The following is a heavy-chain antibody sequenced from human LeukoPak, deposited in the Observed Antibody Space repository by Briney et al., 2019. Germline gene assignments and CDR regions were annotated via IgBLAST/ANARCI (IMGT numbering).Heavy chain of an antibody. J-gene: IGHJ2*01. CDR2: IYHSGST. D-gene: IGHD6-13*01. V-gene: IGHV4-38-2*02. CDR3: ARGVAAAYWYFDL. Sequence: SETLSLTCTVSGYSISSGYYWGWIRQPPGKGLEWIGSIYHSGSTYYNPSLKSRVTISVDTSKNQFSLKLSSVTAADTAVYYCARGVAAAYWYFDLWGRGTLVTVSS. CDR1: GYSISSGYY.